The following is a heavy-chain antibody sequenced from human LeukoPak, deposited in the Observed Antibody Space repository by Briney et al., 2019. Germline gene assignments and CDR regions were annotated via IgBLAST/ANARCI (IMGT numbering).Heavy chain of an antibody. V-gene: IGHV4-39*07. J-gene: IGHJ5*02. CDR1: GGSISSSSYY. Sequence: SETLSLTCTVSGGSISSSSYYWGWIRQPPGKGLEWIGSIYYSGSTYYNPSLKSRVTISVDTSKNQFSLKLSSVTAADTAVYYCASLERPPYCGGDCYGGWFDPWGQGTLVTVSS. CDR2: IYYSGST. CDR3: ASLERPPYCGGDCYGGWFDP. D-gene: IGHD2-21*02.